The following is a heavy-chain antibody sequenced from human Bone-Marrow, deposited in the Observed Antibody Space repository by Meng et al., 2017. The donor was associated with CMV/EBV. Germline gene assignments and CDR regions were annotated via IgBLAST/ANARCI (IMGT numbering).Heavy chain of an antibody. D-gene: IGHD3-16*01. CDR2: ISAYNGNT. CDR3: ARDVWVGPLGY. J-gene: IGHJ4*02. V-gene: IGHV1-18*01. CDR1: GGTFSSYA. Sequence: ASVKVSCKASGGTFSSYAISWVRQAPGQGLEWMGWISAYNGNTNYAQKLQGRVTMTTDTSTSTAYMELRSLRSDDTAVYYCARDVWVGPLGYWGQGTLVTGS.